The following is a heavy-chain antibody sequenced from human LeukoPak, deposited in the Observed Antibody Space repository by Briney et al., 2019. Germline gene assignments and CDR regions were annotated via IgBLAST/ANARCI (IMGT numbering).Heavy chain of an antibody. CDR2: ISYDGSNK. CDR3: ARGGWSPADGYNFDY. J-gene: IGHJ4*02. V-gene: IGHV3-30-3*01. Sequence: GRSLRLSCAASGFTFSSYAMHWVRQAPGKGLKWVAVISYDGSNKYYADSVKGRFTISRDNSKNTLYLQMNSLRAEDTAVYYCARGGWSPADGYNFDYWGQGTLVTVSS. CDR1: GFTFSSYA. D-gene: IGHD5-24*01.